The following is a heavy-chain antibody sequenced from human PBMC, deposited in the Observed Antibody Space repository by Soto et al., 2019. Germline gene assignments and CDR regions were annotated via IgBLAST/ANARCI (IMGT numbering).Heavy chain of an antibody. CDR1: GFTFSSYA. CDR2: ISYDGSNK. V-gene: IGHV3-30-3*01. J-gene: IGHJ6*02. D-gene: IGHD6-19*01. Sequence: QVQLVESGGGVVQPGRSLRLSCAASGFTFSSYAMHWVRQAPGKGLEWVAVISYDGSNKYYADSVKGRFTISRDNSKNTLYLKKNSLRAEDTAVYYRARVGYSSGWNYGMDVWGQGTTVTVSS. CDR3: ARVGYSSGWNYGMDV.